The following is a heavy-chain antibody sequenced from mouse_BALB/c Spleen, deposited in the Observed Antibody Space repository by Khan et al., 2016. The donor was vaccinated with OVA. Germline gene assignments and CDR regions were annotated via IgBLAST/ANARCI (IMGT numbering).Heavy chain of an antibody. J-gene: IGHJ3*01. Sequence: QIQLVQSGADLVRPAPSLSMSCTASGYSFTSYTIHWVRQRPGQALEWIGHINPSNNYANYNPYFKDKTTMIVDKSSNTVFMQLSSLTSEDSAVYYCIRGVGYYRTDGGFDYWGQGTLVTVSA. CDR1: GYSFTSYT. D-gene: IGHD2-12*01. CDR3: IRGVGYYRTDGGFDY. CDR2: INPSNNYA. V-gene: IGHV1-4*01.